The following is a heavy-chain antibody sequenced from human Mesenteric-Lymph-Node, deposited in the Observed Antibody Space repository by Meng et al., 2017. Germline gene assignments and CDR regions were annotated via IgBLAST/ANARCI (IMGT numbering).Heavy chain of an antibody. CDR1: GGSISSSSNYS. CDR3: ARGGYYDFWSGSATSDYFDY. D-gene: IGHD3-3*01. V-gene: IGHV4-39*07. J-gene: IGHJ4*02. CDR2: IYDSGST. Sequence: SETLSLTCSVSGGSISSSSNYSWDGIRQPPGKGLEWIGSIYDSGSTYYNPSLKSRVTISVDTSKNQLSLKVTSVTAADTAVYYCARGGYYDFWSGSATSDYFDYWGQGTLVTVSS.